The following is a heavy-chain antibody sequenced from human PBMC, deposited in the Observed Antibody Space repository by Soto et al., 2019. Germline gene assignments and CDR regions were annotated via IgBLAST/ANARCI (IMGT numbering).Heavy chain of an antibody. Sequence: GGSLRLSCAASGFTFSSYAMHWVRQAPGKGLEWVAVISYDGSNKYYADSVKGRFTISRDNSKNTLYLQMNSLRAEDTAVYYCARGHYDSSGYYPNEHYYYYGMDVWGQGTTVTVSS. CDR3: ARGHYDSSGYYPNEHYYYYGMDV. J-gene: IGHJ6*02. CDR2: ISYDGSNK. V-gene: IGHV3-30-3*01. D-gene: IGHD3-22*01. CDR1: GFTFSSYA.